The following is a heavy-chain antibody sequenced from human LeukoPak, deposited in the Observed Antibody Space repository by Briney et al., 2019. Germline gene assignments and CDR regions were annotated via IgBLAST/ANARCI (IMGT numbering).Heavy chain of an antibody. D-gene: IGHD3-22*01. CDR3: ARDGYYYDSSGYVVDY. CDR1: GFTFSNYS. J-gene: IGHJ4*02. V-gene: IGHV3-21*01. Sequence: GGSLRLSCAASGFTFSNYSMNWVRQAPGKGLEWVSSISSSSSYIYYADSVKGRFTISRDNAKNSLYLQMNSLRAEDTAVYYCARDGYYYDSSGYVVDYWGQGTLVTVSS. CDR2: ISSSSSYI.